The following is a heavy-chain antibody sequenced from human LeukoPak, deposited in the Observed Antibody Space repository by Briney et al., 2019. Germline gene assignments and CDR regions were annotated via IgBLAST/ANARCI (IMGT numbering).Heavy chain of an antibody. Sequence: PSETLSLTCAVYGGSFSGYYWSWIRQPPGKGLEWIGEINHSGSTNYNPSLKSRVTISVDTSKNQFSLKLSSVTAADTAVYYCARHANFDCSGGSCYPYYFDYWGQGTLVTVSS. CDR1: GGSFSGYY. CDR2: INHSGST. V-gene: IGHV4-34*01. D-gene: IGHD2-15*01. CDR3: ARHANFDCSGGSCYPYYFDY. J-gene: IGHJ4*02.